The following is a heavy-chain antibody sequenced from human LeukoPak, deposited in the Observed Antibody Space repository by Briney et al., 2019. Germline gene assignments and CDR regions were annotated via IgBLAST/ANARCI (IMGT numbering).Heavy chain of an antibody. J-gene: IGHJ4*02. Sequence: GGSLRLSCAASGFTVSSNYMSWVRQAPGKGLEWVANIKQDGSEKYYVDSVKGRFTISRDNAKNSLYLQMNSLRAEDTAVYYCARDLGGYSWGQGTLVTVSS. CDR3: ARDLGGYS. CDR1: GFTVSSNY. D-gene: IGHD5-12*01. V-gene: IGHV3-7*01. CDR2: IKQDGSEK.